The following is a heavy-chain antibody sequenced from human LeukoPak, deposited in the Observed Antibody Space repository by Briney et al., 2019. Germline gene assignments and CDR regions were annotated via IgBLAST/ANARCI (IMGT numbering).Heavy chain of an antibody. Sequence: GGSLRLSCAASGFTFSSYGMHWVRQPPGKGPAGVAVISYEGRNKYYADSVKGRLTISRDNSKNTLYLQMNSLRAEDTAVYYCAKDSSRGWYRYFQHWGQGTLVTVSS. J-gene: IGHJ1*01. CDR3: AKDSSRGWYRYFQH. CDR2: ISYEGRNK. V-gene: IGHV3-30*18. D-gene: IGHD6-19*01. CDR1: GFTFSSYG.